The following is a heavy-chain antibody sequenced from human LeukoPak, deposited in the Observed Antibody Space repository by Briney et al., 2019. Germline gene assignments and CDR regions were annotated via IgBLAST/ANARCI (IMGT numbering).Heavy chain of an antibody. D-gene: IGHD3-3*01. J-gene: IGHJ5*02. CDR2: IYSGGST. Sequence: PGGSLRLSCAASGFTVSSNYMSWVRQAPGKGLEWVSAIYSGGSTYYADSVKGRFTISRDDSKNTLYLQMNSLRAEDTAVYYCARGYYDFWSGIAWGQGTLVTVSS. V-gene: IGHV3-66*02. CDR1: GFTVSSNY. CDR3: ARGYYDFWSGIA.